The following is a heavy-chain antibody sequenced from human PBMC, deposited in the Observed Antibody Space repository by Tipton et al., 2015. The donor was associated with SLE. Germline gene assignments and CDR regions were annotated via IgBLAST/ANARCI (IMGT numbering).Heavy chain of an antibody. D-gene: IGHD5-12*01. J-gene: IGHJ4*02. V-gene: IGHV4-39*07. Sequence: TLSLTCTVSGGSINSGIYSWVWIRQPPGKGLEWIGNIYSSGSAYYNPSLKSRVTISLHTSKNQFSLKLSSVTAADTAVYYCASLNVVATIANFWGQETLVTVSS. CDR3: ASLNVVATIANF. CDR2: IYSSGSA. CDR1: GGSINSGIYS.